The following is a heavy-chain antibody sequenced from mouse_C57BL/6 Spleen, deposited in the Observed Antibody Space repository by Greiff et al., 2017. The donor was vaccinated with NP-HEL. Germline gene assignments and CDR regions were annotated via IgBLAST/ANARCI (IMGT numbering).Heavy chain of an antibody. D-gene: IGHD2-12*01. Sequence: EVQLQQSGAELVKPGASVKLSCTASGFNIKDYYMHWVKQRPEQGLGGIGRIDPEDGETKYAPKFQGKATLTADTSSNTAYLQLSSLTSEDTAVYYCARSDSFYAMDYWGQGTSVTVSS. V-gene: IGHV14-2*01. J-gene: IGHJ4*01. CDR3: ARSDSFYAMDY. CDR1: GFNIKDYY. CDR2: IDPEDGET.